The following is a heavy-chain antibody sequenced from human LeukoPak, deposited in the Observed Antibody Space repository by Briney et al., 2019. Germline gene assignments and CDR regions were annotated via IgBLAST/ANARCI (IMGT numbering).Heavy chain of an antibody. V-gene: IGHV3-30*04. J-gene: IGHJ4*02. CDR3: ARDRHKYNYDGSGYPPY. Sequence: GGSLRLSCTASGFTFNAYAMHLVRQAPGKGLEWVSLLAYDGTNKQYEYSLKGRFTISRDNYRNTMDLQMNSLRAEDPAVYYCARDRHKYNYDGSGYPPYWGQGTLVTVSS. D-gene: IGHD3-22*01. CDR2: LAYDGTNK. CDR1: GFTFNAYA.